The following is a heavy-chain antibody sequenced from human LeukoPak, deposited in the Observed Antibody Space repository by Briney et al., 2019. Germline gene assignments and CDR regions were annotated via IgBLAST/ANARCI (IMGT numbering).Heavy chain of an antibody. D-gene: IGHD3-10*01. V-gene: IGHV3-15*01. CDR1: GFTFSNAW. J-gene: IGHJ4*02. CDR2: IKSKTDYETI. Sequence: PGGCLRLSCVVSGFTFSNAWMSWVRQAPGKGLEWVGRIKSKTDYETIDYGAPVKGRFTISREDSKNTLYLQMNSLNIEDTAVYYCGLGSGRSDFDYWGQGTLVTVSS. CDR3: GLGSGRSDFDY.